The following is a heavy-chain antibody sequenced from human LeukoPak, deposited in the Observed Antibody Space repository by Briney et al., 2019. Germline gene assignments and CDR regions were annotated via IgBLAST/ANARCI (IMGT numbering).Heavy chain of an antibody. CDR3: AREAGPLDY. J-gene: IGHJ4*02. D-gene: IGHD6-19*01. V-gene: IGHV3-23*01. CDR1: GFTFSSYA. CDR2: ISGSGGST. Sequence: PGGSLRLSCAASGFTFSSYAMSWVRQAPGKGLEWVSAISGSGGSTYYTDSVKGRFTISRDNAKNTLYLQMDSLGDEDTAVCYCAREAGPLDYWGQGTLVTVSS.